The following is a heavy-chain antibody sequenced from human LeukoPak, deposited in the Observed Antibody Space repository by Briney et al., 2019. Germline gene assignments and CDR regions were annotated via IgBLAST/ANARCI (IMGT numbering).Heavy chain of an antibody. V-gene: IGHV3-21*01. CDR2: ISSSSSYI. Sequence: PGGSLRLSCPPPGFTFSTYSMNWVGQAPGKGLDWVSSISSSSSYIYYTNSVKGRFNISRDNAKNLLFLQMNSLRAEDTAVYYCARSTLIAPRGAFDFWGQGTMVSVSS. D-gene: IGHD2-21*01. J-gene: IGHJ3*01. CDR1: GFTFSTYS. CDR3: ARSTLIAPRGAFDF.